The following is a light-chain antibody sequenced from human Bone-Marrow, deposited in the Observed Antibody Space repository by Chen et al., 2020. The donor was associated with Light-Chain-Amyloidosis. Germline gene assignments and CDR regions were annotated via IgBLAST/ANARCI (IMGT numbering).Light chain of an antibody. CDR1: QSISSY. Sequence: DIQMTPSPSSLSASVGDRVTITCRASQSISSYLNWYQQIPGKAPKLLIYGASILQSGVPSRFSGSGSGTDFTLSISTLQPEDFATYYCQQTYSYLYTFGQGTKLQIK. V-gene: IGKV1-39*01. J-gene: IGKJ2*01. CDR2: GAS. CDR3: QQTYSYLYT.